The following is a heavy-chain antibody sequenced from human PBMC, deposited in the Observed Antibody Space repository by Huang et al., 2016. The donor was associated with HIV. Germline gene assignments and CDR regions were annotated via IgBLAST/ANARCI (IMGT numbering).Heavy chain of an antibody. CDR2: MNPKTGNT. J-gene: IGHJ4*02. V-gene: IGHV1-8*02. CDR1: GYTFTNYD. D-gene: IGHD4-17*01. CDR3: ARSAYGDLDY. Sequence: QVHLVQSGAEVKKPGASVKVSCKASGYTFTNYDINWVRQDPGRGLEWMGWMNPKTGNTCFAQSFQGRVTMTRKTSITTAYMELTSLTSEDTAVYYCARSAYGDLDYWGLGTLVIVSS.